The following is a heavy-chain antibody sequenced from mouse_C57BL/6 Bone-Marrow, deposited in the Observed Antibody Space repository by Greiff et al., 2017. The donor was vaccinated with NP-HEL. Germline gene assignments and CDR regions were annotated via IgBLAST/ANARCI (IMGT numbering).Heavy chain of an antibody. J-gene: IGHJ3*01. D-gene: IGHD2-5*01. CDR1: GFTFSNYW. CDR2: IRLKSDNYAT. CDR3: TDSNYVAY. V-gene: IGHV6-3*01. Sequence: EVKLEESGGGLVQPGGSMKLSCVASGFTFSNYWMNWVRQSPEKGLEWVAQIRLKSDNYATHYAESVKGRFTISRDDSKSSVYLQMNNLRAEDTGIYYCTDSNYVAYWGQGTLVTVSA.